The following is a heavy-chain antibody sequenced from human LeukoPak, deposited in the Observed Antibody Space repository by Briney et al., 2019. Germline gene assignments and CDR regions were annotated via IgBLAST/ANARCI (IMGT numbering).Heavy chain of an antibody. J-gene: IGHJ4*02. D-gene: IGHD6-19*01. CDR1: GFTFSNDA. V-gene: IGHV3-23*01. CDR3: AKGQSGWSRGDFDF. Sequence: PGGSLRLSCAASGFTFSNDAMSWVRQAPGKGLEWVSAISASGSNTYYADSVKGRSTISRDNSKNTLYLQMNSLRAEGTAVYYCAKGQSGWSRGDFDFWGQGALVTVSS. CDR2: ISASGSNT.